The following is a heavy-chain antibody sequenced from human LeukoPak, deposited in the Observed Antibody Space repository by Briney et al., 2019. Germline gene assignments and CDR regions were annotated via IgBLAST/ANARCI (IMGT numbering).Heavy chain of an antibody. CDR1: GGSISSYY. CDR3: ARVGPDSSGWYYFDY. V-gene: IGHV4-59*01. CDR2: IYYSGST. J-gene: IGHJ4*02. D-gene: IGHD6-19*01. Sequence: PSETLSRTCTVSGGSISSYYWSWIRQPPGKGLEWIGYIYYSGSTNYNPSLKSRVTISVDTSKNQFSLKLSSVTAADTAVYYCARVGPDSSGWYYFDYWGQGTLVTVSS.